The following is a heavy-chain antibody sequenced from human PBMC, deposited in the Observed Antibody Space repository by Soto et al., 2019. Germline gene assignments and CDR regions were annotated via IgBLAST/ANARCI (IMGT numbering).Heavy chain of an antibody. CDR3: VRVIYTMATTEIDT. J-gene: IGHJ6*04. V-gene: IGHV4-59*01. D-gene: IGHD3-10*01. CDR1: VGSITNYY. Sequence: PSETLSLTCTVSVGSITNYYWTWIRQPPGRGLEWIGYIYYSGNTNSNPSLKSRVTISVDTSKNQFSLKLTSVTAADTAVYYCVRVIYTMATTEIDTRGKRTSLTIAS. CDR2: IYYSGNT.